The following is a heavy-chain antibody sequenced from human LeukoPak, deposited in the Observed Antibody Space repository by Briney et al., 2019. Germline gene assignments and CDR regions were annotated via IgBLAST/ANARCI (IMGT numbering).Heavy chain of an antibody. CDR2: IKQDGSEK. J-gene: IGHJ4*02. CDR3: AKNGPPYGDYEGAGY. Sequence: GGSLRLSCAASGFTFSSYWMSWVRQAPGKGLEWVANIKQDGSEKYYVDSVKGRFTISRDNSKNTLYLQMNSLRAEDTAVYYCAKNGPPYGDYEGAGYWGQGTLVTVSS. CDR1: GFTFSSYW. D-gene: IGHD4-17*01. V-gene: IGHV3-7*01.